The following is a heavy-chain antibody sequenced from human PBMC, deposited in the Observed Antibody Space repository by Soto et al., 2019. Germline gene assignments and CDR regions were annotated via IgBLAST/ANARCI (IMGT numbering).Heavy chain of an antibody. J-gene: IGHJ4*02. CDR2: IIPIFGTA. Sequence: ASVKVSCKASGGTFSSYAISWVRQAPGQGLEWMGGIIPIFGTANYAQKFQGRVTITADESTSTAYMELSSLRSEDTAVYYCARVLLGSGSYYYWGQGTLVTVSS. V-gene: IGHV1-69*13. CDR1: GGTFSSYA. CDR3: ARVLLGSGSYYY. D-gene: IGHD3-10*01.